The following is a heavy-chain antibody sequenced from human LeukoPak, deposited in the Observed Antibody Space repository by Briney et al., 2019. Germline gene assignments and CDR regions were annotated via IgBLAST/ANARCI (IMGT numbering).Heavy chain of an antibody. D-gene: IGHD3-3*01. V-gene: IGHV4-59*01. CDR1: GGSISSYH. CDR2: IYYTGST. Sequence: SETLSLTCTVSGGSISSYHWSWIRQPPGQGLEWIGHIYYTGSTNYNPSLKSRVTISLDTSKNQFSLKLSSVTAADTAVYYCTRSLGVVIHGGMDVWGQGTTVTVSS. J-gene: IGHJ6*02. CDR3: TRSLGVVIHGGMDV.